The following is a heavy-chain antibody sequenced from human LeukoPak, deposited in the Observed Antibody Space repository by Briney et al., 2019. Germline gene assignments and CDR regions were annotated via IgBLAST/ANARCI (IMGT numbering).Heavy chain of an antibody. Sequence: PGGSLRLSCAATGFTFSNYAMSWVRQAPAKGLEWVSSISDSGTITYHADSVKGRFTISRDNSKNTLYLQMNSLRAEDTAVYYCAKAPHSELLLIDFWGQGTLVTVSS. CDR2: ISDSGTIT. D-gene: IGHD1-7*01. CDR1: GFTFSNYA. J-gene: IGHJ4*02. V-gene: IGHV3-23*01. CDR3: AKAPHSELLLIDF.